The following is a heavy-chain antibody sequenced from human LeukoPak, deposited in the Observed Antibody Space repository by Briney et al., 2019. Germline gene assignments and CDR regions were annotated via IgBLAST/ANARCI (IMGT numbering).Heavy chain of an antibody. D-gene: IGHD2-15*01. Sequence: GGSLRLSCAASGFTFSDYYMSWIRQAPGKGLEWVSCISSSGSTKYYADSVKGRFTISRDNAKNSMYLQMNSLRAEDTAVYYCAREASLYCSGNDCYWAFDRWVRGTLVTVSS. CDR1: GFTFSDYY. CDR3: AREASLYCSGNDCYWAFDR. J-gene: IGHJ5*02. CDR2: ISSSGSTK. V-gene: IGHV3-11*04.